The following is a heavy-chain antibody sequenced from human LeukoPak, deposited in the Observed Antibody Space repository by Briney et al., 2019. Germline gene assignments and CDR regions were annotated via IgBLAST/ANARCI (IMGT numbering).Heavy chain of an antibody. D-gene: IGHD7-27*01. Sequence: GGSLRLSCAVSGITFSSLWMSWFRQAPSKGLEWVADIKHDGSEEHYVASVRGRFTISRDNAKLYLQMNSLRAEDTAVYYCASDPPWASDAFDIWGQGTMVTVSS. J-gene: IGHJ3*02. CDR2: IKHDGSEE. CDR1: GITFSSLW. CDR3: ASDPPWASDAFDI. V-gene: IGHV3-7*01.